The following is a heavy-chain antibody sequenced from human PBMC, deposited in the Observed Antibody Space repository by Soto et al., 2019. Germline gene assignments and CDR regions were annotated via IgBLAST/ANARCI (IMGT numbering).Heavy chain of an antibody. CDR2: IYTSGST. CDR3: ARAEVADRFCSGGSCYSHYYYYGMDV. D-gene: IGHD2-15*01. Sequence: SETLSLTCTVSGGSISSYYWSWIRQPAGKGLEWIGRIYTSGSTNYNPSLKSRVTMSVDTSKNQFSLKLSSVTAADTAVYYCARAEVADRFCSGGSCYSHYYYYGMDVWGQGTTVTVS. V-gene: IGHV4-4*07. CDR1: GGSISSYY. J-gene: IGHJ6*02.